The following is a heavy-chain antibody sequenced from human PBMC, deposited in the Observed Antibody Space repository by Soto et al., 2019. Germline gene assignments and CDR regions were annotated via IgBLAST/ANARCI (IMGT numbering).Heavy chain of an antibody. J-gene: IGHJ5*02. V-gene: IGHV1-8*01. CDR1: GYTFTSYD. D-gene: IGHD4-17*01. Sequence: ASVKGSCKASGYTFTSYDINWVRQATGQGLEYLGWMNPNSGNTAYVQKFQGRVTMTWDTSITTAYVELSSLRSEDTAVYFCARGIKYGAYSRWFDPWGQGTLVTVS. CDR2: MNPNSGNT. CDR3: ARGIKYGAYSRWFDP.